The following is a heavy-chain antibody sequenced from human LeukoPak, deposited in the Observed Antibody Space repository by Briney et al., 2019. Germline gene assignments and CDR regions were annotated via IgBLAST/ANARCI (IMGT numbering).Heavy chain of an antibody. V-gene: IGHV4-61*02. CDR1: GGSISSGSYY. CDR3: AREYILTGYYIDY. J-gene: IGHJ4*02. D-gene: IGHD3-9*01. Sequence: SETLSLTCTVSGGSISSGSYYWSWIRQPAGKGLEWIGRIYTSGSTNYNPSLKSRVTISVDTSKNQFSLKLSSVPAADTAVYYCAREYILTGYYIDYWGQGTLVTVSS. CDR2: IYTSGST.